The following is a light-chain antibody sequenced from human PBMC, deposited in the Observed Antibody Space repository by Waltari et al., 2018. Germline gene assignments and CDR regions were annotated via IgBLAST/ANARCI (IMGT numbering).Light chain of an antibody. CDR1: SNNFGDCNL. V-gene: IGLV2-23*02. CDR2: YVS. CDR3: CSYSTGGSWM. Sequence: QSALTQPVSVSGSPGQSVTLSCTGTSNNFGDCNLVSWFQHHPDQAPKLLIFYVSKRPSGVSNRFSGSKSGNTASLTISGLQTEDEADYYCCSYSTGGSWMFGGGTKLTVL. J-gene: IGLJ3*02.